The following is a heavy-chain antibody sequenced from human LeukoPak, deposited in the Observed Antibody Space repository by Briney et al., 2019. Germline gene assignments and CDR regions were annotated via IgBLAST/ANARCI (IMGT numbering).Heavy chain of an antibody. CDR3: ATSTTVAGTFWFDP. CDR1: GVSLSNYA. V-gene: IGHV3-30*04. J-gene: IGHJ5*02. CDR2: ISSDGSKT. Sequence: GGSLRLSCAPSGVSLSNYALDWVRQAPGKGLEWVAAISSDGSKTYYTDSVKGRFTISRDGPSDTLSLQMDSLRAEDTARYYCATSTTVAGTFWFDPWGQGTLVIVS. D-gene: IGHD6-19*01.